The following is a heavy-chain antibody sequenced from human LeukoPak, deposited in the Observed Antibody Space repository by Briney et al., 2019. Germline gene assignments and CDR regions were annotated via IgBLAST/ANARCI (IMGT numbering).Heavy chain of an antibody. CDR2: ISYDGGNQ. J-gene: IGHJ6*02. Sequence: GRSLRLSCEASGFTFISYGVHRVRQAPGKGLEWVSVISYDGGNQKYADSVKGRFTISRDNSKNTVYLQLNSLRAEDTAVYYCAKDRRMMSAYYGMDVWGQGTTVIVSS. D-gene: IGHD3-16*01. CDR1: GFTFISYG. CDR3: AKDRRMMSAYYGMDV. V-gene: IGHV3-30*18.